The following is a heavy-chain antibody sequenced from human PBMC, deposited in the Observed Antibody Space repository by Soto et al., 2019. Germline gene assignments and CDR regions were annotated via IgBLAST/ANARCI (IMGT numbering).Heavy chain of an antibody. Sequence: SVKVSCKASGGTFSSYAISWVRQAPGQGLEWMGGIIPIFGTANYAQKFQGRVTITADESTSTAYMELSSLRSEDTAVYFCARDRIAAAGPDYYYYYGMHVSGQGTTVTVSS. CDR3: ARDRIAAAGPDYYYYYGMHV. D-gene: IGHD6-13*01. V-gene: IGHV1-69*13. J-gene: IGHJ6*02. CDR1: GGTFSSYA. CDR2: IIPIFGTA.